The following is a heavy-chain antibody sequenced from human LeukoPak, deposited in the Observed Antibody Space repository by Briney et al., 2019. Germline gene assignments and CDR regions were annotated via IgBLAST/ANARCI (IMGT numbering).Heavy chain of an antibody. Sequence: SQTLSLTCTVSGGSISSGSYYWSWIRQPTGKGLEWIGRIYTSGSTNYNPSLKSRVTISVDTSKNQFSLKLSSVTAADTAVYSCARMRDYDILTGYLYYFDYWGQGTLVTVSS. V-gene: IGHV4-61*02. D-gene: IGHD3-9*01. CDR3: ARMRDYDILTGYLYYFDY. CDR1: GGSISSGSYY. J-gene: IGHJ4*02. CDR2: IYTSGST.